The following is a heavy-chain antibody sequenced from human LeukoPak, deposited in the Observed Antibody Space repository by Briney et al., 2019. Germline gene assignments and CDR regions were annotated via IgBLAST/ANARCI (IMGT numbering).Heavy chain of an antibody. J-gene: IGHJ4*02. CDR2: INHSGST. CDR1: GGSFSGYY. Sequence: PSETLSLTCAVYGGSFSGYYWSWLRQPPGKGLEWIGEINHSGSTNYNPSLKSRVTISVDTSKNQFSLKLSSVTAADTAVYYCARRGRYFDWLRTGLFDYWGQGTLVTVSS. V-gene: IGHV4-34*01. CDR3: ARRGRYFDWLRTGLFDY. D-gene: IGHD3-9*01.